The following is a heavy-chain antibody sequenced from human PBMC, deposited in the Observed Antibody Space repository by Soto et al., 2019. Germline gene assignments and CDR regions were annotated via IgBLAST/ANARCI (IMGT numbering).Heavy chain of an antibody. V-gene: IGHV4-39*01. CDR2: IYYSGST. D-gene: IGHD3-10*01. CDR1: GGSITSGTYY. Sequence: SETLSLTCTVSGGSITSGTYYWGWIRQPPGKGLEWIGSIYYSGSTYYNPSLKSRATISVDTSKNQFSLKLTSVTAADTAVYYCARHANRNYYDAFDIWGQGTMVT. CDR3: ARHANRNYYDAFDI. J-gene: IGHJ3*02.